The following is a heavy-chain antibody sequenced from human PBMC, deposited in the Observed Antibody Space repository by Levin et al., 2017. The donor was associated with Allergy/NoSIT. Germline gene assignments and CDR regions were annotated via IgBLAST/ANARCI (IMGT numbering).Heavy chain of an antibody. CDR3: AKDLFQAMVRGVIDY. J-gene: IGHJ4*02. Sequence: GESLKISCAASGFTFSRYGMHWVRQAPGKGLEWLTIISYDGSNKYYADSVEGRFTISRDNSKNTLYLQINSLRTEDTAVYYCAKDLFQAMVRGVIDYWGQGILVTVSS. D-gene: IGHD3-10*01. CDR2: ISYDGSNK. V-gene: IGHV3-30*18. CDR1: GFTFSRYG.